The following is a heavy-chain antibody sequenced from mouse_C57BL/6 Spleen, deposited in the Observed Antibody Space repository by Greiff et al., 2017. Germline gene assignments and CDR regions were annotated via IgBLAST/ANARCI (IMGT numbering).Heavy chain of an antibody. V-gene: IGHV1-61*01. CDR3: AMEVTDYFNY. CDR1: GYTFTSYW. CDR2: IYPSDSET. J-gene: IGHJ2*01. Sequence: VQLQQPGAELVRPGSSVKLSCKASGYTFTSYWMDWVKQRPGQGLEWIGNIYPSDSETHYNQKFKDKATLTVDKSSSTAYMQLSSLTTEDSAVYYCAMEVTDYFNYWGQGTTLTVSS. D-gene: IGHD2-2*01.